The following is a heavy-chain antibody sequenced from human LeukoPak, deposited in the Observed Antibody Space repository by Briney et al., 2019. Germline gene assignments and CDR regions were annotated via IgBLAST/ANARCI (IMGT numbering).Heavy chain of an antibody. D-gene: IGHD5-18*01. CDR3: AKDPTKTAMVARYFDY. V-gene: IGHV3-23*01. CDR2: ISGSGGST. CDR1: GFTFSSYA. Sequence: GGPLRLPCAASGFTFSSYAMSWVRQAPGKGLEWVSAISGSGGSTYYADSVKGRFTISRDNSKNTLYLQMNSLRAEDTAVYYCAKDPTKTAMVARYFDYWGQGTLVTVSS. J-gene: IGHJ4*02.